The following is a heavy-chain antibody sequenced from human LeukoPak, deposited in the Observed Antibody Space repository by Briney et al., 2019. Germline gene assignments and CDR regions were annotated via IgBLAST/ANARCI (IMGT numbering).Heavy chain of an antibody. CDR1: GFTFSDYY. V-gene: IGHV3-11*01. J-gene: IGHJ3*02. CDR2: ISSSGSTI. CDR3: ANDGAYYDSSTDAFDI. D-gene: IGHD3-22*01. Sequence: GGSLRLSCAASGFTFSDYYMNWIRQAPGKGLEWVSYISSSGSTIYNADSVKGRFIISRDNPKNTLYLQMNSLRAEDTAVYYCANDGAYYDSSTDAFDIWGQGTMVTVSS.